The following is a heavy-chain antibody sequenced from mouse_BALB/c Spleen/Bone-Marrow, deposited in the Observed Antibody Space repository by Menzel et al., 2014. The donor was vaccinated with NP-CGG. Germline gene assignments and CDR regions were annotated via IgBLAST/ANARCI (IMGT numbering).Heavy chain of an antibody. Sequence: QVQLKDSGPGLVAPSQSLSITCTISGFSLTSYGVHWVRQPPGKGLEWLVVIWSDGSTTYNSALKPRLSISKDNSKSQVFLKMNSLQTDDTAMYYCARRGSFYAMDYWGQGTSVTVSS. CDR1: GFSLTSYG. CDR3: ARRGSFYAMDY. J-gene: IGHJ4*01. V-gene: IGHV2-6-1*01. CDR2: IWSDGST.